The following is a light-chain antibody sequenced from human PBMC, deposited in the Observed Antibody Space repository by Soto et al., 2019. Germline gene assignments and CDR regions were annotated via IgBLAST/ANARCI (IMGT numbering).Light chain of an antibody. J-gene: IGKJ1*01. Sequence: EIVLTQSPATLSLSPGERATLSCRASQSVSSYLAWYQQKPGQAPRLLIYDVSNRATGIPARFSGSGSGTDFTLTISSLEPEDFAVYYCQQRSNWPVTFGQGTEVEIK. CDR1: QSVSSY. CDR3: QQRSNWPVT. CDR2: DVS. V-gene: IGKV3-11*01.